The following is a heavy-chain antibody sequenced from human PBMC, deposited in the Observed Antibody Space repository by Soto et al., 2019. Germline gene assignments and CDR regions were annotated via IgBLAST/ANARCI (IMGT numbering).Heavy chain of an antibody. CDR3: ATSVGASGYEFY. J-gene: IGHJ4*02. CDR1: GFTFSSYS. V-gene: IGHV3-48*02. D-gene: IGHD5-12*01. CDR2: ISSSSNVI. Sequence: PGGSLRLSCVASGFTFSSYSMNWVRQAPGQGLEWVSYISSSSNVIYYADSVKGRFTISRDNAKNSLYLQMNSLRDEDTAVYYCATSVGASGYEFYWGQGTLVTSPQ.